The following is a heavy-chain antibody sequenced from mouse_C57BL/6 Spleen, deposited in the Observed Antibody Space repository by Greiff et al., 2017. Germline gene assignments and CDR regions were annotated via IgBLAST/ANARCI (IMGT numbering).Heavy chain of an antibody. Sequence: EVKVVESGGGLVKPGGSLKLSCAASGFTFSDYGMHWVRQAPEKGLEWVAYISSGSSTIYYADTVKGRFTISRDNAKNTLFLQMTSLRSEDTAMYYCARRAYYSNHFDYWGQGTTLTVSS. D-gene: IGHD2-5*01. CDR1: GFTFSDYG. J-gene: IGHJ2*01. CDR2: ISSGSSTI. CDR3: ARRAYYSNHFDY. V-gene: IGHV5-17*01.